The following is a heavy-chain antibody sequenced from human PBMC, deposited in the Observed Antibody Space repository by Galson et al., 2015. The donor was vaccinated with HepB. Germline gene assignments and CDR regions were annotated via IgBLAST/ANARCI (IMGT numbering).Heavy chain of an antibody. CDR2: IYSDDSDT. J-gene: IGHJ4*02. Sequence: QSGAEVKKPGQSLKISCKGFGYRFPTFWIAWVRQTPGKALEWMGIIYSDDSDTRYSPSFQGLVTMSADPSVNTVYLQWRSLQASDSGIYFCARHADYGAPYGYYDYWGQGTQVTVSP. CDR1: GYRFPTFW. CDR3: ARHADYGAPYGYYDY. V-gene: IGHV5-51*01. D-gene: IGHD4-17*01.